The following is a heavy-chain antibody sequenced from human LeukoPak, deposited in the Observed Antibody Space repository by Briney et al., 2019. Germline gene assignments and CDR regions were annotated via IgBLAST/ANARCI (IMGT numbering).Heavy chain of an antibody. J-gene: IGHJ6*03. CDR1: GFTFSSYA. Sequence: PGGSLRLSCAASGFTFSSYAMSWVRQAPGKGLDWVSAISGSGGSTYYADSVKGRFTISRDNSKNTLYLQMNSLRAEDTAVYYCAGFNNDFWSGYSYYYYYMDVWGKGTTVTVSS. CDR3: AGFNNDFWSGYSYYYYYMDV. CDR2: ISGSGGST. D-gene: IGHD3-3*01. V-gene: IGHV3-23*01.